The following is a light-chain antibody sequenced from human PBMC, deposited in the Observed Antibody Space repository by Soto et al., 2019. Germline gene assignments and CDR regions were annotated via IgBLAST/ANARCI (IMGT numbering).Light chain of an antibody. CDR3: CSYAGIYV. CDR1: SRDVWRYNL. CDR2: EVT. J-gene: IGLJ1*01. Sequence: QSALTQPASVSGSPGQSITISCTGTSRDVWRYNLVSWYQQHPGKAPKLMIYEVTKRPSGVSHRFSGSKSGTTASLTIAGLQAEDEADYYCCSYAGIYVFGSGTKLTVL. V-gene: IGLV2-23*02.